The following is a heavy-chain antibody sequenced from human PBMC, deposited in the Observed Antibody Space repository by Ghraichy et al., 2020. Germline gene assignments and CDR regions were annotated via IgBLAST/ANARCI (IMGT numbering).Heavy chain of an antibody. Sequence: SQTLSLTCTVSGGSISGYYWSWIRQPPGEGLEWIGHIYYSGSTKYNPSLKRRVTISGDTSKNQFSLKLSSVTAADTAVYYCARHSLLVGATVFDYWGQGTLVTFSS. V-gene: IGHV4-59*08. J-gene: IGHJ4*02. CDR1: GGSISGYY. D-gene: IGHD1-26*01. CDR2: IYYSGST. CDR3: ARHSLLVGATVFDY.